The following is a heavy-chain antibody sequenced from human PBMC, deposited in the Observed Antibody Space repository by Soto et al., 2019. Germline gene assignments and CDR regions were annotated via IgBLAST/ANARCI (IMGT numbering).Heavy chain of an antibody. CDR3: ATGRIVGATSPWVT. J-gene: IGHJ5*02. D-gene: IGHD1-26*01. CDR2: ITAYNGNT. CDR1: GYTFTTYA. V-gene: IGHV1-18*01. Sequence: QGQLVQSGAEVKKPGASVKVSCKASGYTFTTYAITWVRQAPGQGLEWMGWITAYNGNTNYAQKLQGRVTMTTDTSTSTAYMELRSLRSDDTAMYYCATGRIVGATSPWVTWGQGTLVTVSS.